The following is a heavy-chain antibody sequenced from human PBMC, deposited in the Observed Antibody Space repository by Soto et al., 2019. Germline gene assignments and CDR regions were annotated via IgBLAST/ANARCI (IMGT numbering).Heavy chain of an antibody. CDR1: GGTFSSYG. D-gene: IGHD2-21*02. J-gene: IGHJ5*02. Sequence: SVQVSCKASGGTFSSYGFRWVRQATGQGLEWMGGLIPIFGTANYAQQFQGRVTIIADESTRRDCMDMSSMRSEDTAVYYCAREGVTARRGWFGPWGQGTLVTVSS. V-gene: IGHV1-69*13. CDR2: LIPIFGTA. CDR3: AREGVTARRGWFGP.